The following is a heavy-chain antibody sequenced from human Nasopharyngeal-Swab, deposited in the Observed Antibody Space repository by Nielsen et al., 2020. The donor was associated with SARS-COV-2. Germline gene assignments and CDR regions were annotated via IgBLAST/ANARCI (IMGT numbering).Heavy chain of an antibody. V-gene: IGHV4-59*01. D-gene: IGHD2-15*01. CDR3: ARGGGSSSYRAVDY. Sequence: WIRQPPGKGLEWIGYIYYSGSTNYNPSLKSRVTISVDTSNNQFSLKLSSVTAADTAVYYCARGGGSSSYRAVDYWGQGTLVTVSS. CDR2: IYYSGST. J-gene: IGHJ4*02.